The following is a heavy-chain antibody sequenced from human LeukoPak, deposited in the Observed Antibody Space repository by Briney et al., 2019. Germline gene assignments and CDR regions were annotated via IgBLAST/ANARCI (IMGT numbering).Heavy chain of an antibody. J-gene: IGHJ4*02. CDR3: ATAHYGDYGN. CDR1: GYTLTELS. Sequence: ASVKVSCKVSGYTLTELSMHWVRQAPGKGLEGRGGFDPEDGETIYAQKFQGRVTMTEDTSTDTAYMELSSLRSEDTAVYYCATAHYGDYGNWGQGTLVTVSS. CDR2: FDPEDGET. V-gene: IGHV1-24*01. D-gene: IGHD4-17*01.